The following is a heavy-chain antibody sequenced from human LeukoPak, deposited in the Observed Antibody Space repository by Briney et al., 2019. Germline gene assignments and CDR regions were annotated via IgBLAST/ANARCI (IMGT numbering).Heavy chain of an antibody. D-gene: IGHD2-15*01. Sequence: SETLSLTCAVYGGSFSGYYWSWIRQPPGKGLEWIGEINHSGSTNYNPSLKSRVTISVDTSKNQFSLKLSSVTAADTAVYYCARGPRFGYCSGGSCYSIRSYFDYWGQGTLVTVSS. CDR3: ARGPRFGYCSGGSCYSIRSYFDY. J-gene: IGHJ4*02. V-gene: IGHV4-34*01. CDR1: GGSFSGYY. CDR2: INHSGST.